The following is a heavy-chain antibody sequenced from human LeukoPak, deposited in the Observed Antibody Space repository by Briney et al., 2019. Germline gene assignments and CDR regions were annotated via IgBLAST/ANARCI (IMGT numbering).Heavy chain of an antibody. J-gene: IGHJ6*02. D-gene: IGHD5-18*01. CDR2: ISSSSSTI. CDR3: ARDEGRVDTGMDV. CDR1: GGTFSGYI. V-gene: IGHV3-48*04. Sequence: ESLTLSCAASGGTFSGYIWSWVRQAPGKGLEWVADISSSSSTIYYADYVKGRFTISRDNAKNSLYLHMNSLRAEDMAVYYCARDEGRVDTGMDVWGQGTTVTVSS.